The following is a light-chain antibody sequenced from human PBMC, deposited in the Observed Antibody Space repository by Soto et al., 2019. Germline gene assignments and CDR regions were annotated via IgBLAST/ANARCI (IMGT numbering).Light chain of an antibody. V-gene: IGKV3-15*01. CDR2: AAS. CDR1: QGISTL. J-gene: IGKJ5*01. CDR3: QQYYDWTIT. Sequence: EIVLTQSPATLSVSPGERATLFCRASQGISTLLAWYQQKPGQAPRLLIYAASTREAGIPARFSGSGSGTDFTLTISSLQSEDLAIYYCQQYYDWTITFGQGTRLEIK.